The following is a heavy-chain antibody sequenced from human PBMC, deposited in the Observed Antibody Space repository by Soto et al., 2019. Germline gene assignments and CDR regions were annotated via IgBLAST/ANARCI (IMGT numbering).Heavy chain of an antibody. D-gene: IGHD3-9*01. J-gene: IGHJ6*02. CDR1: GYTFTSYG. CDR2: ISAYNGNT. CDR3: ARDHRNQVLRYFDWSLAYYYYGMDV. V-gene: IGHV1-18*01. Sequence: VASVKVSCKASGYTFTSYGISWVRQAPGQGLEWMGWISAYNGNTNYAQKLKGRVTMTTDTSTSTAYMELRSLRSDDTAVYYCARDHRNQVLRYFDWSLAYYYYGMDVWGQGTTVTVSS.